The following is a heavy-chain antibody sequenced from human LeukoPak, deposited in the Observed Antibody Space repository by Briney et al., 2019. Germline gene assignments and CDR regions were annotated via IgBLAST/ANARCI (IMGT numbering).Heavy chain of an antibody. CDR2: INPNSVGT. CDR3: ARDSTRRYYDSSGYPDYYYMDV. J-gene: IGHJ6*03. CDR1: GYTFTGYY. V-gene: IGHV1-2*02. D-gene: IGHD3-22*01. Sequence: ASVKVSCKASGYTFTGYYMHWVRQAPGQGLEWMGWINPNSVGTNYAQKFEGRITITRAMSISTAYMELSRLRSADTAVYYCARDSTRRYYDSSGYPDYYYMDVWGKGTTVTVSS.